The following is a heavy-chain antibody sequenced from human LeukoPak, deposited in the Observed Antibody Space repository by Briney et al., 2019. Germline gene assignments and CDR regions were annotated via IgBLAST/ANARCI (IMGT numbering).Heavy chain of an antibody. Sequence: SETLSLTCTVSGGSISSYYWSWIRQPPGKGLEWIGYIYYSGSTNYNPSLESRVTISIDTSKNQFSLKLNSVTAGDTAVYYCAREPIAVAGTHQYYFDYWGQGTLVTVSS. CDR2: IYYSGST. V-gene: IGHV4-59*12. J-gene: IGHJ4*02. CDR3: AREPIAVAGTHQYYFDY. D-gene: IGHD6-19*01. CDR1: GGSISSYY.